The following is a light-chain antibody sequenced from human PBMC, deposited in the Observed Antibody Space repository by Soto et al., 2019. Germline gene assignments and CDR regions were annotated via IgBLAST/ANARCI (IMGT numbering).Light chain of an antibody. CDR2: EVS. Sequence: SVLTQPPSVSGSPGQSVTISCTGTSSDVGSYNRVSWYQQPPGTAPKLMIYEVSNRPSGVPDRFSGSKSGNTASLTISGLQAGDEADYYCLSYTSSNSYVFGTGTKVTVL. CDR1: SSDVGSYNR. J-gene: IGLJ1*01. V-gene: IGLV2-18*02. CDR3: LSYTSSNSYV.